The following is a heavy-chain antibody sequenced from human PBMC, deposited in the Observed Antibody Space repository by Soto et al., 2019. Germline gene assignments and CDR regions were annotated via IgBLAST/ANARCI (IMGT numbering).Heavy chain of an antibody. CDR1: GFTFSSYD. Sequence: GGSLRLSCAASGFTFSSYDMHWVRQATGKGLEWVSAIGTAGDTYYPGSVKGRFTISRENAKNSLYLQMNSLRAGDTAVYYCARGFWSGYYTDNWFDPWGQGTLVTVSS. D-gene: IGHD3-3*01. CDR2: IGTAGDT. J-gene: IGHJ5*02. CDR3: ARGFWSGYYTDNWFDP. V-gene: IGHV3-13*01.